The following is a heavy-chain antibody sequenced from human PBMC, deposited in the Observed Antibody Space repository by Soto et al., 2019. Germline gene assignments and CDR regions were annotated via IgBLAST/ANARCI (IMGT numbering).Heavy chain of an antibody. CDR1: GGSVSSGNYY. CDR3: ARSMYYSDGTNYSPFDY. J-gene: IGHJ4*02. CDR2: VYYTGST. Sequence: PSETLSLTCTVSGGSVSSGNYYWSWIRQPPGKGLGWIGYVYYTGSTKSNPSLKTRVTISTDASKNQFSLRLNSVTAADTAVYYCARSMYYSDGTNYSPFDYWGQGTLVTVSS. D-gene: IGHD3-22*01. V-gene: IGHV4-61*01.